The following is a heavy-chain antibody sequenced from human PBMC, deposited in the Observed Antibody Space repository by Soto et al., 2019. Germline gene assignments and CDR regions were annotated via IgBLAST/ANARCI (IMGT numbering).Heavy chain of an antibody. CDR1: GGTFSSYT. CDR3: MAHPMYSSSWYVDY. V-gene: IGHV1-69*02. CDR2: IIPILGIA. Sequence: ASVKVSCKASGGTFSSYTISWVRQAPGQGLEWMGRIIPILGIANYAQKFQGRFTITADKSTSTAYMELSSLRSEDTAVYYCMAHPMYSSSWYVDYWGQGTLVTVSS. J-gene: IGHJ4*02. D-gene: IGHD6-13*01.